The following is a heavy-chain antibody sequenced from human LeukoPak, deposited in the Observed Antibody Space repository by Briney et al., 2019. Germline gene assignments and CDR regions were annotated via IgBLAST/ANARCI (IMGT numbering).Heavy chain of an antibody. V-gene: IGHV4-34*01. Sequence: SETLSLTCAVYGGSFSGYYWSWIRQPPGKGLEWIGEINHSGSTNYNPSLKSRVTISVDTSKNQFSLKLSSVTAADTAVHYCARRHHGQWLVRFDYWGQGTLVTVSS. CDR1: GGSFSGYY. D-gene: IGHD6-19*01. J-gene: IGHJ4*02. CDR2: INHSGST. CDR3: ARRHHGQWLVRFDY.